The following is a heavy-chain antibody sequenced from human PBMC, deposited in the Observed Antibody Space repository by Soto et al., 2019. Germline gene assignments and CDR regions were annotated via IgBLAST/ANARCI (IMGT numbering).Heavy chain of an antibody. CDR1: GSSISSYY. D-gene: IGHD3-22*01. CDR2: IYTSGST. Sequence: LSLTCTVPGSSISSYYWSWIRQPAGKGLEWIGRIYTSGSTNYNPSLKSRVTMSVDTSKNQFSLKLSSVTAADTAVYYCARASRVYYYDSSGYYYFDYWGQGTLVTVSS. V-gene: IGHV4-4*07. CDR3: ARASRVYYYDSSGYYYFDY. J-gene: IGHJ4*02.